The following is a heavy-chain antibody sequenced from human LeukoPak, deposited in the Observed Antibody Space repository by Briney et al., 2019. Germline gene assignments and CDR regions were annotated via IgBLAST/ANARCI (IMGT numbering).Heavy chain of an antibody. Sequence: GGSLRLSCAASGFTFSTYNMNWVRQAPGKVLEWVSYISSSSSTIYYADSVKGRFTISRDNAKNSLYLQMNSLRAEDTAVYYCARDSVDTAMVRAGYYYYYMDVWGKGTTVTVSS. CDR1: GFTFSTYN. V-gene: IGHV3-48*01. CDR3: ARDSVDTAMVRAGYYYYYMDV. CDR2: ISSSSSTI. J-gene: IGHJ6*03. D-gene: IGHD5-18*01.